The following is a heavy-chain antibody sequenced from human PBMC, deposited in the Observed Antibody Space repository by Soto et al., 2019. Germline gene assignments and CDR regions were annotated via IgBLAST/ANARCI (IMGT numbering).Heavy chain of an antibody. CDR2: IYYSGST. V-gene: IGHV4-39*01. Sequence: SETLSLTCTVSGGSISSSSYYWGWIRQPPGKGLEWIGSIYYSGSTYYNPSLKSRVTISVDTSKNQFSLKLSSVTAADTAVYYCARNEGSSPLPHNWFDPWGQGTLVTVSS. D-gene: IGHD6-6*01. CDR1: GGSISSSSYY. CDR3: ARNEGSSPLPHNWFDP. J-gene: IGHJ5*02.